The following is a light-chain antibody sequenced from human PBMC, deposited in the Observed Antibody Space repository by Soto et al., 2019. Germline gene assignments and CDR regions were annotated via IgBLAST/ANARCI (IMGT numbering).Light chain of an antibody. CDR3: QQYGSCPRCT. CDR2: GAS. CDR1: QSVSSSY. V-gene: IGKV3-20*01. Sequence: EIVLTQSPGTLSLSPGERATLSCRASQSVSSSYLAWYQQKPGQAPRLLIYGASSRATGIPDRFSGSGSGTDFTLTISRLEPEDFAVYYCQQYGSCPRCTFGQGTKLEIK. J-gene: IGKJ2*02.